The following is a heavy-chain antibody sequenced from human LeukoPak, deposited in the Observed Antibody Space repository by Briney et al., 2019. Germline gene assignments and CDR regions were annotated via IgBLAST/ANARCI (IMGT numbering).Heavy chain of an antibody. Sequence: KPSETLSLTCAVYGGSFSGYYWSWIRQPPGKGLEWIGEINHSGSTNYNPSLKSRVTISADTSKNQFSLRLSSVTAADTAVYYCAIIVVIPSAPDAFDIWGPGTMVTVSS. CDR2: INHSGST. V-gene: IGHV4-34*01. D-gene: IGHD2-2*01. CDR3: AIIVVIPSAPDAFDI. CDR1: GGSFSGYY. J-gene: IGHJ3*02.